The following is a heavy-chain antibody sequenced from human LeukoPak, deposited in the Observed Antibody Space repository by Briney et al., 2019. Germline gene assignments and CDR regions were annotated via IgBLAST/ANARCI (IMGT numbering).Heavy chain of an antibody. Sequence: GGSLRLSCAASGFTFSSYAMSWVRQAPGKGLEWVAAISGSGGSTGYADSVKGRFTISRDNAKNSLYLQMNSLRAEDTALYYCARDRGKYYDSSGPFDYWGQGTLVTVSS. CDR2: ISGSGGST. D-gene: IGHD3-22*01. J-gene: IGHJ4*02. V-gene: IGHV3-20*04. CDR3: ARDRGKYYDSSGPFDY. CDR1: GFTFSSYA.